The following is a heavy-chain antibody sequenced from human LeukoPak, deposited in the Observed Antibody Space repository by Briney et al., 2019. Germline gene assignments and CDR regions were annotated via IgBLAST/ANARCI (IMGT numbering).Heavy chain of an antibody. CDR1: GGSISSGVYY. CDR2: ICYSGST. CDR3: ASAPGGYSSSGYDY. D-gene: IGHD6-13*01. Sequence: PSGTLSLTCTVSGGSISSGVYYWSWIRQPPGKGLVWIVYICYSGSTYYNPSLKRRVTISVDTSKNQFSLKLSSVTAADTAVYYCASAPGGYSSSGYDYWGQGTLVTVSS. J-gene: IGHJ4*02. V-gene: IGHV4-30-4*01.